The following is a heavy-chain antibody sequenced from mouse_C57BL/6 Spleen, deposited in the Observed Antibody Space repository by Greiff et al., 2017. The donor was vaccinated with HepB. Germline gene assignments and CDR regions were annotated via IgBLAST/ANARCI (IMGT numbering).Heavy chain of an antibody. Sequence: EVKLVESGGGLVKPGGSLKLSCAASGFTFSSYAMSWVRQTPEKRLEWVATISDGGSYTYYPDNVKGRFTISRDNAKNNLYLQMSHLKSEDTAMYDCARNLDDYFDYWGQGTTLTVSS. V-gene: IGHV5-4*03. CDR2: ISDGGSYT. CDR1: GFTFSSYA. CDR3: ARNLDDYFDY. J-gene: IGHJ2*01.